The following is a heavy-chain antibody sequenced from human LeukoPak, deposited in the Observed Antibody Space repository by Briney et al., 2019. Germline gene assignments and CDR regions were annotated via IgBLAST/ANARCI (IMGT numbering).Heavy chain of an antibody. CDR1: GYTFTSYY. V-gene: IGHV1-46*01. D-gene: IGHD1-26*01. CDR3: ARVNRSIVGATSGYFDY. CDR2: INPSGGST. J-gene: IGHJ4*02. Sequence: ASVKVSCKASGYTFTSYYMHWVRQTPGQGLEWMGIINPSGGSTSYAQKFQGRVTMTRDTSISTAYMELSRLRSDDTAVYYCARVNRSIVGATSGYFDYWGQGTLVTVSS.